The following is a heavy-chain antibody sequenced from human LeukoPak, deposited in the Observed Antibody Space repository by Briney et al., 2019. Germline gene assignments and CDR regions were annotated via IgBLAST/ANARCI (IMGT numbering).Heavy chain of an antibody. CDR2: IKSKTDGGTT. V-gene: IGHV3-15*01. D-gene: IGHD3-10*01. CDR1: GFTFSNAW. CDR3: TTDETMVRGVTLYYYYYGMDV. Sequence: PGGSLRLSCAASGFTFSNAWMSWVRQAPGKGLEWVGRIKSKTDGGTTDYAAPVKGRFTISRDDSKNTLYLQMNSLKTEDTAVYYCTTDETMVRGVTLYYYYYGMDVWGQGTTVTVSS. J-gene: IGHJ6*02.